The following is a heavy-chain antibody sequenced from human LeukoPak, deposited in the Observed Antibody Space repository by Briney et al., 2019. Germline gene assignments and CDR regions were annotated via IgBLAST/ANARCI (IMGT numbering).Heavy chain of an antibody. V-gene: IGHV4-59*08. J-gene: IGHJ4*02. CDR2: IYYSGST. CDR1: GGSISSYY. Sequence: SETLSLTCTVSGGSISSYYWSWIRQPPGKGLEWIGYIYYSGSTNYNPSLKSRVTISVDTSKNQFSLKLSSVTAADTAVYYCASMAEDSSGLLFDYWGQGTLVTVSS. CDR3: ASMAEDSSGLLFDY. D-gene: IGHD3-22*01.